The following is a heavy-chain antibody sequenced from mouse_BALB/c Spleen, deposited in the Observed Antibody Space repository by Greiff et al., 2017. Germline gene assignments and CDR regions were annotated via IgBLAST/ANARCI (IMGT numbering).Heavy chain of an antibody. CDR1: GYSITSGYY. V-gene: IGHV3-6*02. D-gene: IGHD2-4*01. J-gene: IGHJ4*01. Sequence: EVQLVESGPGLVKPSQSLSLTCSVTGYSITSGYYWNWIRQFPGNKLEWMGYISYDGSNNYNPSLKNRISITRDTSKNQFFLKLNSVTTEDTATYYCARDRGITHYYAMDYWGQGTSVTVSS. CDR2: ISYDGSN. CDR3: ARDRGITHYYAMDY.